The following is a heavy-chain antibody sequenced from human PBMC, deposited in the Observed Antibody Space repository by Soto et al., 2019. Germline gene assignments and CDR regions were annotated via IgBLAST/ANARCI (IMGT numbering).Heavy chain of an antibody. D-gene: IGHD5-18*01. V-gene: IGHV3-48*02. J-gene: IGHJ3*02. CDR1: GFTFSSYS. CDR3: ARGAGYSYGYGAFDI. CDR2: ISSSSSTI. Sequence: GGSLRLSCAASGFTFSSYSMNWVRQAPGKGLEWVSYISSSSSTIYYADSVKGRFTISRDNAKNSLYLQMNSLRDEDTAVYYCARGAGYSYGYGAFDIWGQGTMVTVSS.